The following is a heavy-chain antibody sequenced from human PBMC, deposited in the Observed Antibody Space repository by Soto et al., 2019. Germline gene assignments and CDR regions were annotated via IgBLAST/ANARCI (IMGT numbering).Heavy chain of an antibody. CDR1: GGSISSGGYY. Sequence: TSETLSLTCTVSGGSISSGGYYWSWIRQHPGKGLEWIGYIYYSGSTYYNPSLKSRVTISVDTSKNQFSLKLSSVTAADTAVYYCARVTEDYYDSRGYYYAGAFDYWGQGTLVTVSS. J-gene: IGHJ4*02. D-gene: IGHD3-22*01. CDR3: ARVTEDYYDSRGYYYAGAFDY. V-gene: IGHV4-31*03. CDR2: IYYSGST.